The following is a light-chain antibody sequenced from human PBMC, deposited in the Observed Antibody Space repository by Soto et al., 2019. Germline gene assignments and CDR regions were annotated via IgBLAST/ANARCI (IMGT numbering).Light chain of an antibody. CDR2: DAS. V-gene: IGKV3-11*01. CDR3: QQYNSYPWT. CDR1: QSVRTY. J-gene: IGKJ1*01. Sequence: EIVLTQSPVTLSLSPGERATLSCRASQSVRTYLAWYQVKPGQAPRLLIYDASRRASGVPARFSGSGSGTDFTLTISSLEPEDFALYYCQQYNSYPWTFGQGTRVEI.